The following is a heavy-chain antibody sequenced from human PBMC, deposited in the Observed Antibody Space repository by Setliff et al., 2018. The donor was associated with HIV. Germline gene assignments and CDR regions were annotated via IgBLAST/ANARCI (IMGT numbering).Heavy chain of an antibody. CDR2: IYYSGST. J-gene: IGHJ6*03. CDR3: ARGSGKMVRGVTTGSYYYFMDV. V-gene: IGHV4-31*11. CDR1: GGSVSSADYY. Sequence: PSETLSLTCAVSGGSVSSADYYWNWIRQHPGKGLEWVGYIYYSGSTFYNPSLKSRITISVDTSKNQFSLKLISMTAADTAVYYCARGSGKMVRGVTTGSYYYFMDVWGKGATVTVSS. D-gene: IGHD3-10*01.